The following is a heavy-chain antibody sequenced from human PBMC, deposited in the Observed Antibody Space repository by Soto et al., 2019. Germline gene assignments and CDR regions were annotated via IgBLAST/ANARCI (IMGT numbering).Heavy chain of an antibody. V-gene: IGHV3-23*01. D-gene: IGHD4-17*01. CDR3: AKDGLSYGDYREYFDF. J-gene: IGHJ4*02. CDR1: GFTFNNYC. CDR2: ISGTGDHT. Sequence: GGSLRLSCAASGFTFNNYCLNWVRQAPWKGLEWVSTISGTGDHTYYADSVEGRFTISRDNSKNTLYLQMNSLRAEDTALYFCAKDGLSYGDYREYFDFWGQGTLVTFSS.